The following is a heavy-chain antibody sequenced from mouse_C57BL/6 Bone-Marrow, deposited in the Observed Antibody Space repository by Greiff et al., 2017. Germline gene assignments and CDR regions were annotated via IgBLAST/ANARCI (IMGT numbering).Heavy chain of an antibody. CDR1: GYTFTSYW. CDR2: IDPSDSYT. V-gene: IGHV1-50*01. J-gene: IGHJ2*01. CDR3: ARSPPYGSSYGEYFDY. Sequence: VQLQQPGAELVKPGASVKLSCKASGYTFTSYWMQWVKQRPGQGLEWIGEIDPSDSYTNYNQKFKGKATLTVDTSSSTAYMQLSSLTSEDSAVYYCARSPPYGSSYGEYFDYWGQGTTLTVSS. D-gene: IGHD1-1*01.